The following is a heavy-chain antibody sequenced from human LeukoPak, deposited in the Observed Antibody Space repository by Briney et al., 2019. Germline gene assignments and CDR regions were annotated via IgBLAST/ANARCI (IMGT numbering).Heavy chain of an antibody. CDR3: ARGGIVGATLSDY. CDR2: IWYDGSNK. V-gene: IGHV3-33*08. D-gene: IGHD1-26*01. CDR1: GFTFSSYA. Sequence: GGSLRLSCAASGFTFSSYAMHWVRQAPGKGLEWVAVIWYDGSNKYYADSVKGRFTISRDNSKNTLYLQMNSLRAEDTAVYYCARGGIVGATLSDYWGQGTLVTVSS. J-gene: IGHJ4*02.